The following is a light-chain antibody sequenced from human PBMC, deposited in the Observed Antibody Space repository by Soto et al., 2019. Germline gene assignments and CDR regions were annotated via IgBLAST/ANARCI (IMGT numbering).Light chain of an antibody. CDR3: QQRSNWPPRYT. CDR2: DAS. Sequence: EIVLTQSPATLSLSPGERATLSCRASQSVSSYLAGYQQKPGQAPRLLIYDASNRATGIPARFSGSGSGTDFTLTISSLEPEDFAVYYCQQRSNWPPRYTFGQGNKLYIQ. J-gene: IGKJ2*01. CDR1: QSVSSY. V-gene: IGKV3-11*01.